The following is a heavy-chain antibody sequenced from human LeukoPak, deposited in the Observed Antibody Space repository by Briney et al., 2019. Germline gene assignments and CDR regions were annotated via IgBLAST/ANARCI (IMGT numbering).Heavy chain of an antibody. Sequence: PGGSLRLSCAASGFTFSSYWMSCVRQAPGKGLEWVANIKQDGSEKYYVDSVEGRFTISRDNAKNSLYLQMNSLRAEDTAVYYCASDREYYYGSGSFDYWGQGALVTVSS. J-gene: IGHJ4*02. D-gene: IGHD3-10*01. CDR1: GFTFSSYW. CDR2: IKQDGSEK. V-gene: IGHV3-7*04. CDR3: ASDREYYYGSGSFDY.